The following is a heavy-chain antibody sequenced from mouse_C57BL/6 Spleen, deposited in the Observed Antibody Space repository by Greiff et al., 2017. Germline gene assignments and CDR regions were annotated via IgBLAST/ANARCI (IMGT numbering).Heavy chain of an antibody. J-gene: IGHJ3*01. D-gene: IGHD1-1*01. Sequence: EVQLQQSGPELVKPGASVKISCKASGYTFTDYYMNWVKQSHGKSLEWIGDINPNNGGTSYNQKFKGKATLTVDKSSSIAYMELRSLTSEDSAVYYCAREDYYGRAFAYGGQGTLVTVSA. CDR3: AREDYYGRAFAY. V-gene: IGHV1-26*01. CDR2: INPNNGGT. CDR1: GYTFTDYY.